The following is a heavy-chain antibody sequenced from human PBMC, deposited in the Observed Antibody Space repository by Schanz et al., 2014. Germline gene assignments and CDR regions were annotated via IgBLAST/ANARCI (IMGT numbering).Heavy chain of an antibody. CDR2: IATSSSTR. D-gene: IGHD6-13*01. V-gene: IGHV3-48*01. CDR1: GFDFNSYS. J-gene: IGHJ4*01. Sequence: EVQLVESGGGLVQPGGSLRLSCAASGFDFNSYSMNWVRQVPGKGLEWLSYIATSSSTRHYADSVKGRVTISRDNAKNSVSLQMRRLRVEDTAVYYCAREQIMAAAGLVDYWGHGTLVTVSS. CDR3: AREQIMAAAGLVDY.